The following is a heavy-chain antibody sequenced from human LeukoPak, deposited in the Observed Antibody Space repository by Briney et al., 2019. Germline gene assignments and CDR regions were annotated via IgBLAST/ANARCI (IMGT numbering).Heavy chain of an antibody. D-gene: IGHD1-1*01. CDR3: PRGVPKDY. J-gene: IGHJ4*02. Sequence: GEALTVSCKGSGYSFTSYWIGWVGQMPGKGREGMGIIFPGECETKYSPSFQGQVTISTDKSISTAYLPWSSLKASDTAMYYCPRGVPKDYWGQGTLVTVSS. CDR1: GYSFTSYW. V-gene: IGHV5-51*03. CDR2: IFPGECET.